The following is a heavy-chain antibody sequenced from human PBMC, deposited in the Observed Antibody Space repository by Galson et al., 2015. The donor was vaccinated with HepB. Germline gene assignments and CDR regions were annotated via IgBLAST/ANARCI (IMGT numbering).Heavy chain of an antibody. J-gene: IGHJ4*02. D-gene: IGHD4-23*01. CDR3: ATSTTVVTYFDY. V-gene: IGHV3-23*01. CDR2: IGGSDSST. CDR1: GFTFSSHA. Sequence: SLRLSCAASGFTFSSHAMSWVRQAPGKGLEWVSAIGGSDSSTYYADFVKGRFTISRDNSKNTLYLLMNSLRAEDTAVYYCATSTTVVTYFDYWGQGTLVTVSS.